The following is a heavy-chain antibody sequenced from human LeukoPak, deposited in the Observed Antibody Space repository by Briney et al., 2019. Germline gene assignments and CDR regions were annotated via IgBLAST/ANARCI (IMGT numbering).Heavy chain of an antibody. CDR2: FDPEDGET. V-gene: IGHV1-24*01. Sequence: ASVKVSCKVSGYTLTELSMHWVRQAPGKGLEWMGGFDPEDGETIYAQKFQGRVTMTEDTSTDTAYMELSSLRSEDTAVYYCATVSADCSGGSCYSTEYFQHWGQGTLATVSS. D-gene: IGHD2-15*01. CDR1: GYTLTELS. J-gene: IGHJ1*01. CDR3: ATVSADCSGGSCYSTEYFQH.